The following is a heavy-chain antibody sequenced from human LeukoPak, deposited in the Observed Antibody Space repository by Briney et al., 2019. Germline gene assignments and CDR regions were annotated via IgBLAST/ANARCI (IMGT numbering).Heavy chain of an antibody. CDR2: IIPIFGTV. CDR1: GYTFTSYD. V-gene: IGHV1-69*13. Sequence: GAAVQVSCKASGYTFTSYDINWVRQATGQGLEWMGGIIPIFGTVNYAQKFQGRVTITADESTSTAYMELSSLRSEDTAVYYCARVHSSGYYYYYGMDVWGQGTTVTVSS. CDR3: ARVHSSGYYYYYGMDV. J-gene: IGHJ6*02. D-gene: IGHD3-22*01.